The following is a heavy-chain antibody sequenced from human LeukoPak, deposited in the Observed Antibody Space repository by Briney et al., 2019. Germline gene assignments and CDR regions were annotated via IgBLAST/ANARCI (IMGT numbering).Heavy chain of an antibody. CDR3: ARTTRYCSSTSCFPDY. V-gene: IGHV1-69*05. D-gene: IGHD2-2*01. CDR2: IIPIFGTA. J-gene: IGHJ4*02. Sequence: SVKVSCKASGGTFSRYAISWVRQAPGQGLEWMGGIIPIFGTANYAQKFQGRVTITTDESTSTAYMELSSLRSEDTAVYYCARTTRYCSSTSCFPDYWGQGTLVTVSS. CDR1: GGTFSRYA.